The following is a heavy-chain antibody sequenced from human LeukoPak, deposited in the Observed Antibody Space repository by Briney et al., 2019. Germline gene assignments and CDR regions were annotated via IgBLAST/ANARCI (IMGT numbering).Heavy chain of an antibody. D-gene: IGHD3-10*01. J-gene: IGHJ6*02. CDR3: ARGQRWYYYGSGSLGYGMDV. V-gene: IGHV4-34*01. Sequence: SETLSLTCAVYGGSFSGYYWSWIRQPPGKGLEWIGEINHSGSTNYNPSLKSRVTISVDTSKNQCSLKLSSVTAADTAVYYCARGQRWYYYGSGSLGYGMDVWGQGTTVTVSS. CDR2: INHSGST. CDR1: GGSFSGYY.